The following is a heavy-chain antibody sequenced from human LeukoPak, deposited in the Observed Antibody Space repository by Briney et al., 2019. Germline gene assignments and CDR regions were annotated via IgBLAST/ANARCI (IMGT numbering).Heavy chain of an antibody. CDR3: ATPYSGGYQGLDI. CDR1: GYSISSGYY. V-gene: IGHV4-38-2*01. D-gene: IGHD1-26*01. J-gene: IGHJ3*02. CDR2: IYYSGST. Sequence: SETLSLTCAVSGYSISSGYYWGWIRQPPGKGLEWIGSIYYSGSTYYNPTLKSRVTIFVDTSKNQFSLKLSSVTAADTAVYYCATPYSGGYQGLDIWGQGTMVTVSS.